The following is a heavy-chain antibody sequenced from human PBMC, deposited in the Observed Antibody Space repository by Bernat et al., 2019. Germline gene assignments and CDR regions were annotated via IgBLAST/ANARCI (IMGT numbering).Heavy chain of an antibody. CDR3: AREGTPNDYGELVYFQH. Sequence: QVQLVESGGGVVQPGRSLRLSCAASGFTFSSYGMHWVRQAPGKGLGGVAVIWYDGSNKYYADSVKGRFTISRDNSKNTLYLQMNSLRAEDTAVYYCAREGTPNDYGELVYFQHWGQGTLVTVSS. J-gene: IGHJ1*01. V-gene: IGHV3-33*01. CDR2: IWYDGSNK. D-gene: IGHD4-17*01. CDR1: GFTFSSYG.